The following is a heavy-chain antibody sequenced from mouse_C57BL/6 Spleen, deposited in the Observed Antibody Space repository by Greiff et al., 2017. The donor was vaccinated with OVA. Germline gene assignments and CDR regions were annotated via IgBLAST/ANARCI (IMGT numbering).Heavy chain of an antibody. CDR2: ISYDGSN. CDR1: GYSITSGYY. J-gene: IGHJ3*01. D-gene: IGHD2-1*01. V-gene: IGHV3-6*01. CDR3: ADGNYLAY. Sequence: EVKLQESGPGLVKPSQSLSLTCSVTGYSITSGYYWNWIRQFPGNKLEWMGYISYDGSNNYNPSLKNRISINRDTSKNQFFLKLNSVTTEDTATYYCADGNYLAYWGQGTLVTVSA.